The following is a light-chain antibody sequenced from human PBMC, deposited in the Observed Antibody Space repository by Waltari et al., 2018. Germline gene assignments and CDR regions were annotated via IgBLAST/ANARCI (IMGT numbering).Light chain of an antibody. CDR1: ALPKQY. Sequence: SYELTQPPSVSVSPGQTARITCPGTALPKQYALWYQQKPGQAPVLIIDKDTQRPSGIPELFSGSSSGTTVTMTISGVQAEDEADYYCLSADSSGTSKVFGGGTKLTVL. J-gene: IGLJ3*02. V-gene: IGLV3-25*03. CDR2: KDT. CDR3: LSADSSGTSKV.